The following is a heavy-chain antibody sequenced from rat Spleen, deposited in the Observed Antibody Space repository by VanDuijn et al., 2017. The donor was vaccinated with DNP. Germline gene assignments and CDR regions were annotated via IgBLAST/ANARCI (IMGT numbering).Heavy chain of an antibody. CDR1: GFTFSDYN. Sequence: EVQLVESGGGLVQPGRSLKLSCAASGFTFSDYNMAWVRQAPKKGLEWVATISYDGSSTYYRDSVKGRFTISRDNAKSTLYLQMDSLRSEDTATYYCASLTTALFDYWGQGVMVTVSS. J-gene: IGHJ2*01. D-gene: IGHD1-10*01. CDR3: ASLTTALFDY. V-gene: IGHV5-7*01. CDR2: ISYDGSST.